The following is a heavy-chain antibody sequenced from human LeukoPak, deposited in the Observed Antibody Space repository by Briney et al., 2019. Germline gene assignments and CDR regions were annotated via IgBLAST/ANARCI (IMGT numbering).Heavy chain of an antibody. CDR3: TRERQYSSGWYSSGSSYFDGTDA. Sequence: GGSLRLSCTASGFTFGDYSMTWVRQAPGKGLECVGLIKSKAFGGTAEYAASVKGRFTISRDDSKSIAYLQMKSLKTEDTAVYYCTRERQYSSGWYSSGSSYFDGTDAWGQGTTVTVSS. J-gene: IGHJ6*02. CDR1: GFTFGDYS. V-gene: IGHV3-49*04. CDR2: IKSKAFGGTA. D-gene: IGHD6-19*01.